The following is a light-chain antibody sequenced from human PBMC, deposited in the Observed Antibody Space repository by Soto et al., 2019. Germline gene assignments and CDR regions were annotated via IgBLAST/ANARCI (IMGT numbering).Light chain of an antibody. CDR2: GAS. J-gene: IGKJ5*01. CDR1: QHASQT. Sequence: IVMPQSPCTLSVSAGERVTLSCRASQHASQTLAWYQQKPGQAPRLLIYGASTRATGTPARFSGSGSGRQFTLTISSLQSEDSAVYYCQQYSNWPLTFGQGTRLAI. CDR3: QQYSNWPLT. V-gene: IGKV3-15*01.